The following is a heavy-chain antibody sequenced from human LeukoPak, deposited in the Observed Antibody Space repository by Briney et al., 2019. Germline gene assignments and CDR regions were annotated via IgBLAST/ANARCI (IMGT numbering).Heavy chain of an antibody. D-gene: IGHD6-13*01. CDR3: AKDSSSWYASYYFDY. J-gene: IGHJ4*02. CDR2: ISGSGGST. Sequence: GGSLRLSSAASGFTFSSYAMTWVRQAPGKGLEWVSAISGSGGSTYYADSVKGRFTISRDNSKNTLYLQMNSLRAEDTAVYYCAKDSSSWYASYYFDYWGQGTLVTVSS. CDR1: GFTFSSYA. V-gene: IGHV3-23*01.